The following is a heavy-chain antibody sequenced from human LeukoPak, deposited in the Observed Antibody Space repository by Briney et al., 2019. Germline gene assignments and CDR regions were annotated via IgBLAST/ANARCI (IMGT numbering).Heavy chain of an antibody. D-gene: IGHD3-10*01. CDR1: GGPISSSSYY. V-gene: IGHV4-61*02. CDR3: ARGRFTYGSGKRWFDP. J-gene: IGHJ5*02. Sequence: PSETLSLTCTVSGGPISSSSYYWGWIRQPAGKGLEWIGRIYTSGSTNYNPSLKSRVTMSVDTSKNQFSLKLSSVTAADTAVYYCARGRFTYGSGKRWFDPWGQGTLVTVSS. CDR2: IYTSGST.